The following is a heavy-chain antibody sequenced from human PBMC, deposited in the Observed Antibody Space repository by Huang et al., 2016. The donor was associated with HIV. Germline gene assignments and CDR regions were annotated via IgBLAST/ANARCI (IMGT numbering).Heavy chain of an antibody. Sequence: QVQLQESGPGLVKPSETLSLTCSVSGGSMRRQYWTWIRKPPGKGLQWIGTVFNTGRTNYNPSFQTRVTISLDTSRSQFSLALKSVTPADTAVYYCAQEKSFGNWANNWFDPWGQGTLVAVSS. V-gene: IGHV4-59*08. D-gene: IGHD3-16*01. J-gene: IGHJ5*02. CDR2: VFNTGRT. CDR3: AQEKSFGNWANNWFDP. CDR1: GGSMRRQY.